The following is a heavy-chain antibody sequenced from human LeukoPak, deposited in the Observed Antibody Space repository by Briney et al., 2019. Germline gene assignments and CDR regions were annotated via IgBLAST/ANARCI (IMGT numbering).Heavy chain of an antibody. Sequence: GGSLRLSCTASGFTFSSYAMSWVRQAPGKGLEWVSAISGSGGSTYYADSVKGRFIISRDNSKNTLYLQMNSLRAEDTAVYYCAKDDYYYGSATFDYWGQGTLVTVSS. V-gene: IGHV3-23*01. J-gene: IGHJ4*02. CDR2: ISGSGGST. D-gene: IGHD3-10*01. CDR3: AKDDYYYGSATFDY. CDR1: GFTFSSYA.